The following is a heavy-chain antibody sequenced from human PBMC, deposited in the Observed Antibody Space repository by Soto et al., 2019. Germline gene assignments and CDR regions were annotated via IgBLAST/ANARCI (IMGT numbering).Heavy chain of an antibody. CDR3: AKGFGELYS. CDR2: INSDGSNT. J-gene: IGHJ4*02. Sequence: PGRSMRLSCAVSGVTFSNYWIHWVSQTQGKGLVWVSRINSDGSNTNYADSVKGRFTISRDNARNTLYLQRSSLRAEDTAVYYCAKGFGELYSWGQGTLVTVSS. V-gene: IGHV3-74*01. D-gene: IGHD3-10*01. CDR1: GVTFSNYW.